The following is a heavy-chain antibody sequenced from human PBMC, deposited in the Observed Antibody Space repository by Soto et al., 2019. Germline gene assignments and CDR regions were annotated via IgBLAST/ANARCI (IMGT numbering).Heavy chain of an antibody. J-gene: IGHJ6*02. CDR3: AGRTPGIAAGGGGGMDV. V-gene: IGHV4-59*08. CDR1: GGSINNHY. CDR2: IHFTGNT. D-gene: IGHD3-16*01. Sequence: QVRLEESGPGLVKPSETLSLTCTVAGGSINNHYWSWIRQSPGKGLEWIGYIHFTGNTNYNPSLQSGVSSSVNTAKTEFSLNLTSVTAADAAVYYCAGRTPGIAAGGGGGMDVWGQGTTVTVSS.